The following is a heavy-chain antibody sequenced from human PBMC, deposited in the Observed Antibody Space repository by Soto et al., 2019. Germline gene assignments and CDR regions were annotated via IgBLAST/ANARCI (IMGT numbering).Heavy chain of an antibody. D-gene: IGHD4-17*01. J-gene: IGHJ2*01. CDR1: GFTFSSYA. CDR2: ISSNGGST. Sequence: XGSLSLSCSASGFTFSSYAMHGVRQAPGKGLEYVSAISSNGGSTYYADSVKGRFTISRDNSKNTLYLQMSSLRAEDTAVYYCVKDFSDYGDFWYFDLWGRGTLVTVSS. V-gene: IGHV3-64D*06. CDR3: VKDFSDYGDFWYFDL.